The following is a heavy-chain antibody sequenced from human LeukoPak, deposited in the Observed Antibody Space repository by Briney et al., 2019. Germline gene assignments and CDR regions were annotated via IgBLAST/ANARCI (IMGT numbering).Heavy chain of an antibody. CDR2: ISWNSGSI. J-gene: IGHJ4*02. V-gene: IGHV3-9*03. CDR1: GFTFDDYA. D-gene: IGHD4-17*01. CDR3: AKANGATTVTTLFDY. Sequence: PGRSLRLSCAASGFTFDDYAMHWVRQAPGKGLEWVSGISWNSGSIGYADSVKARFTISRDNAKNSLYLQMNSLRAEDMALYYCAKANGATTVTTLFDYWGQGTLVTVSS.